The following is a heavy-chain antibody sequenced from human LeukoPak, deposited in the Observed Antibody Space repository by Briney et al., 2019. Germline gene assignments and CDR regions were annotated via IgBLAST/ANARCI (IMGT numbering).Heavy chain of an antibody. V-gene: IGHV4-31*03. D-gene: IGHD3-3*01. J-gene: IGHJ4*02. Sequence: SETLSLTCTVSGGSISSGGYYWSWIRQHPGKGLEWIGYIYCSGSTYYNPSLKSRVTISVDTSKNQFSLKLSSVTAADTAVYYCARGPTYYDFWSGYYTSGDTAIGFDYWGQGTLVTVSS. CDR1: GGSISSGGYY. CDR2: IYCSGST. CDR3: ARGPTYYDFWSGYYTSGDTAIGFDY.